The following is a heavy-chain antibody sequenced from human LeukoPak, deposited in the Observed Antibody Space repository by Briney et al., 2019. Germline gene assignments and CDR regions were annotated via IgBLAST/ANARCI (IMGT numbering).Heavy chain of an antibody. CDR2: IRRETDGGTT. D-gene: IGHD6-19*01. J-gene: IGHJ4*02. V-gene: IGHV3-15*01. CDR1: GFTFSNAW. CDR3: STAVAGPYYFDS. Sequence: EGSLRLSCAASGFTFSNAWMSWVRQAPGKGLEWVGRIRRETDGGTTDYAAPVKGRFTISRDDSKNTLYLQVNSPKTENTGVYYCSTAVAGPYYFDSWGQGTLVTVSS.